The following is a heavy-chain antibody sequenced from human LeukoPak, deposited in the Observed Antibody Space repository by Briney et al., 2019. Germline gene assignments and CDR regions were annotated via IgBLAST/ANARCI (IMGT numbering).Heavy chain of an antibody. V-gene: IGHV6-1*01. CDR1: GDSVSSNSVT. Sequence: QTLSLTCAISGDSVSSNSVTWNWIRRSPSRGLEWLGRTYYRSTWYNDYAVSVRGRITVNPDTSKNQFSLHLNSVTPEDTAVYYCARRLTQYDCFDPWGQGILVTVSS. D-gene: IGHD2-2*01. J-gene: IGHJ5*02. CDR2: TYYRSTWYN. CDR3: ARRLTQYDCFDP.